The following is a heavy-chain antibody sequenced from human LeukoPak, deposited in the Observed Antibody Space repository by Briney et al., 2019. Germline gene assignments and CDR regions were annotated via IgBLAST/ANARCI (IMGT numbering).Heavy chain of an antibody. Sequence: ASVKVSCKASGYIFTSYGFNWVRQATGQRPEWMGWMSPNSGDTGYAQKFQDRVTMTRNTSISTAYMELSSLRSDDTAVYYCARGPPNWGYDYWGPGTLVTVSS. V-gene: IGHV1-8*01. CDR1: GYIFTSYG. CDR2: MSPNSGDT. D-gene: IGHD7-27*01. J-gene: IGHJ4*02. CDR3: ARGPPNWGYDY.